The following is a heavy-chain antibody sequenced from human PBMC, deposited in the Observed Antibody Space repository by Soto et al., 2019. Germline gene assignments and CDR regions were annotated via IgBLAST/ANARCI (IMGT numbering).Heavy chain of an antibody. V-gene: IGHV1-18*01. CDR1: GYTFTSYG. CDR3: ARPWTLRDYYDSSGYTPADYGMDV. Sequence: GASVKVSCKASGYTFTSYGISWVRQAPGQGLEWMGWISAYNGNTNYAQKLQGRVTMTTDTSTSTAYMELRSLRSDDTAVYYCARPWTLRDYYDSSGYTPADYGMDVWGQGTTVTVSS. CDR2: ISAYNGNT. D-gene: IGHD3-22*01. J-gene: IGHJ6*02.